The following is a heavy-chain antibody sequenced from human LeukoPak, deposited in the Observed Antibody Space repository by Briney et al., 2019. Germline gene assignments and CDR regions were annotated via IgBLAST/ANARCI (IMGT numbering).Heavy chain of an antibody. D-gene: IGHD3-10*01. V-gene: IGHV4-30-2*01. Sequence: TLSLTCTVSGGSISSYFWSWIRQPPGKGLEWIGYIYHSGSTYYNPSPKSRVTISVDRSKNQFSLKLSSVTAADTAVYYCARMFSSGETNSNDYWGQGTLVTVSS. CDR3: ARMFSSGETNSNDY. J-gene: IGHJ4*02. CDR2: IYHSGST. CDR1: GGSISSYF.